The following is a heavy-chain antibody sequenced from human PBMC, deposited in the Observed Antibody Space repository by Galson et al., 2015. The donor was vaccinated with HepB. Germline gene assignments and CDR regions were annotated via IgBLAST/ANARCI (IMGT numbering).Heavy chain of an antibody. CDR2: INHSGST. V-gene: IGHV4-34*01. D-gene: IGHD6-19*01. J-gene: IGHJ4*02. CDR1: GGSFSGYY. Sequence: SETLSLTCAVYGGSFSGYYWSWIRQPPGKGLEWIGEINHSGSTNYNPSLKSRVTISVDTSKNQFSLKLSSVTAADTAVYYCARSIAVAYHYFDYWGQGTLVTVSS. CDR3: ARSIAVAYHYFDY.